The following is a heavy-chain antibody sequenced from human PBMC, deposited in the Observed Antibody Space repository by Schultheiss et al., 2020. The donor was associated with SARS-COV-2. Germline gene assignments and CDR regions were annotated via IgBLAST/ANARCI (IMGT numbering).Heavy chain of an antibody. Sequence: SETLSLTCTVSGGSISSSSYYWGWIRQPPGKGLEWIGSIYYSGSTYYNPSLKSRVTISVDTSKNQFSLKLSSVTAADTAVYYCARSPYYDFWSGHRHYFDYWGQGTLVTVSS. D-gene: IGHD3-3*01. CDR3: ARSPYYDFWSGHRHYFDY. CDR2: IYYSGST. V-gene: IGHV4-39*07. CDR1: GGSISSSSYY. J-gene: IGHJ4*02.